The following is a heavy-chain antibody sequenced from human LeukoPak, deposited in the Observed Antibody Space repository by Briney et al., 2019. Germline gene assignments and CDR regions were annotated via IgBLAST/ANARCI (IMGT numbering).Heavy chain of an antibody. V-gene: IGHV3-74*01. J-gene: IGHJ6*02. Sequence: HPGGSLRLSCAASGFPFSRYWMFWVRQAPGKGLVWVSRINSDGTSTNYADSVKGRFTISRDNTKSTVYLQMNSLRAEDTAVYYCAKAITIGYYYYYGMDVWGQGTTVTVSS. D-gene: IGHD3-9*01. CDR1: GFPFSRYW. CDR3: AKAITIGYYYYYGMDV. CDR2: INSDGTST.